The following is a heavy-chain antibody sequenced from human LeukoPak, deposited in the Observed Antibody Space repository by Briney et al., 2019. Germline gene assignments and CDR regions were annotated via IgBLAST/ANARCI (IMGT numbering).Heavy chain of an antibody. J-gene: IGHJ4*02. D-gene: IGHD1-26*01. Sequence: GGSLRLSCAASGFTFSDYYMSWIRQAPGKGLEWVSYISDTGSTIYYADSVKGRFTISRDNSKNTLYLQMNSLRAEDTAVYYCASLPWLLGATEDYWGQGTLVTVSS. CDR3: ASLPWLLGATEDY. CDR2: ISDTGSTI. CDR1: GFTFSDYY. V-gene: IGHV3-11*01.